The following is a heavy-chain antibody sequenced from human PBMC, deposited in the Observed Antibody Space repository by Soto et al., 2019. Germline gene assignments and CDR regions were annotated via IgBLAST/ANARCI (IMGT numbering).Heavy chain of an antibody. D-gene: IGHD2-2*01. V-gene: IGHV3-33*01. CDR3: ARDLRDCSSTSGRIYYYYYYGMDV. CDR2: IWYDGSNK. J-gene: IGHJ6*02. CDR1: GFTFSSYG. Sequence: QVQLVESGGGVVQPGRSLRLSCAASGFTFSSYGMHWVRQAPGKGLEWVAVIWYDGSNKYYADSVKGRFTISRDNSKNTLYLQMSSLRAEDTAVYYCARDLRDCSSTSGRIYYYYYYGMDVWGQGTTVTVSS.